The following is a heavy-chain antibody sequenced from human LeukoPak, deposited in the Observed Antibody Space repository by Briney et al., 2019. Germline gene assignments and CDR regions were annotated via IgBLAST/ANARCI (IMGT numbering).Heavy chain of an antibody. CDR1: GGSFSGYY. Sequence: SETLSLTCAVYGGSFSGYYWSWIRQPPGKGLEWIGEINHSGSTNYNPSLKSRVTISVDTSKNQFSLKLSSVTAADTAVYYCARGITMIVVVIHDWYFDLWGRGTLVTVSS. V-gene: IGHV4-34*01. CDR3: ARGITMIVVVIHDWYFDL. D-gene: IGHD3-22*01. CDR2: INHSGST. J-gene: IGHJ2*01.